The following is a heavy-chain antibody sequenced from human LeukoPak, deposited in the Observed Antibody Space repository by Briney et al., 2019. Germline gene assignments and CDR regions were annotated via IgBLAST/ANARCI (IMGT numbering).Heavy chain of an antibody. J-gene: IGHJ4*02. Sequence: GGSLRLSCAASGFTVRSNYMSWVRQAPGKGLEWVSEIYSDGSTYYAASVKGRFSISRDNSKNTVYLQMNSLRAEDTAVYYCAGGEGVGYWGQGTLVTVSS. D-gene: IGHD3-16*01. CDR2: IYSDGST. V-gene: IGHV3-53*01. CDR1: GFTVRSNY. CDR3: AGGEGVGY.